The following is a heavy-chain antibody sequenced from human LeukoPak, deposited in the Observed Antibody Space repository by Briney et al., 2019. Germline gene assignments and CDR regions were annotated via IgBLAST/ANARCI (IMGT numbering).Heavy chain of an antibody. D-gene: IGHD3-3*01. CDR3: ARRSQNTIFGVVISYYFDY. Sequence: PSETLSLTCAVYGGSFSGYYWSWIRQPPGKGLEWIGEINHSGSTNYNPSLKSRVTISVDTSKNQFSLKPSSVTAADTAVYYCARRSQNTIFGVVISYYFDYWGQGTLVTVSS. CDR1: GGSFSGYY. V-gene: IGHV4-34*01. J-gene: IGHJ4*02. CDR2: INHSGST.